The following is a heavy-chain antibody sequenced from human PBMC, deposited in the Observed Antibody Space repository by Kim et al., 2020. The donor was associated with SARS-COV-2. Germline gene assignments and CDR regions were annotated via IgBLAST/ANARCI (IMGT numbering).Heavy chain of an antibody. V-gene: IGHV3-48*04. Sequence: GGSLRLSCAASGFAFSSYHMNWVRQAPGKGLEWLSYISASSSAIYYADSVRGRFTISRDNTKHSLFLQMNSLRAEDTAVYYCARDYSWAMDVWGQGTTVTVSS. D-gene: IGHD4-4*01. J-gene: IGHJ6*02. CDR3: ARDYSWAMDV. CDR2: ISASSSAI. CDR1: GFAFSSYH.